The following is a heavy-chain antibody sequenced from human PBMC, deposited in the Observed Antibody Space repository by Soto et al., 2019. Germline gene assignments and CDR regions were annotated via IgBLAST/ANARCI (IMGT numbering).Heavy chain of an antibody. J-gene: IGHJ4*02. Sequence: GESLKISCAASGFTVSSNYMSWVRQAPGKGLEWVSVIYSGGSTYYADSVKGRFTISRHNSKNTLYLQMNSLRAEDTAVYYCANSGLVAAAGFDYWGQGTLVTVSS. CDR2: IYSGGST. D-gene: IGHD6-13*01. CDR1: GFTVSSNY. CDR3: ANSGLVAAAGFDY. V-gene: IGHV3-53*04.